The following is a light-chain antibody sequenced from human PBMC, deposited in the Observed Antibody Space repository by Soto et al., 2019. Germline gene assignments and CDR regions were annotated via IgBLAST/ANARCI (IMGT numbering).Light chain of an antibody. CDR1: ETIRSNY. CDR2: GAS. J-gene: IGKJ3*01. CDR3: QQYGSSPPDT. Sequence: EIVLTQSPGTLSSSPGEGVTLSCRASETIRSNYLAWYQKKPGQAPRLIIFGASTRATGIPDKFSGSGSGTDFTLTISSLEPEDFAEYYCQQYGSSPPDTFGPGT. V-gene: IGKV3-20*01.